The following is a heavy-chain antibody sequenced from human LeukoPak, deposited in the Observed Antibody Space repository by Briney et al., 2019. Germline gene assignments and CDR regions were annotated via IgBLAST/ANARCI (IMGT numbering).Heavy chain of an antibody. J-gene: IGHJ4*02. CDR3: AKGYCSDTNCQTRLGLDY. CDR2: IGTDGSYI. D-gene: IGHD2-15*01. CDR1: GFTFSSHN. Sequence: PGGSLRLSCAASGFTFSSHNMNWVRQAPMKGLEWVSSIGTDGSYIYYADSVQGRFTISRDNAKNSLYLQMNSLTAEDTAVYYCAKGYCSDTNCQTRLGLDYWGQGTLVTVSS. V-gene: IGHV3-21*04.